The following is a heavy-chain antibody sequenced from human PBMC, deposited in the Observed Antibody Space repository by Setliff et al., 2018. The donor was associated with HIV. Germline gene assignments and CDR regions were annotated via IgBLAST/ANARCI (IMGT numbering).Heavy chain of an antibody. CDR2: ISHDGNNK. Sequence: PGGSLRLYCAASGFTFSSYSFHWVRQAPGKGLEWVTVISHDGNNKFYADSVKGRFIISRDNSKDTVSLEMTSLTSEDTAMYYCARDRVEAERGAFDIWGQGTMVTVSS. CDR3: ARDRVEAERGAFDI. J-gene: IGHJ3*02. V-gene: IGHV3-30*01. CDR1: GFTFSSYS. D-gene: IGHD1-26*01.